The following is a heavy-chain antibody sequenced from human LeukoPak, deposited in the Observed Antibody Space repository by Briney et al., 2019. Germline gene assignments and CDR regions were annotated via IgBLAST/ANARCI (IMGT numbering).Heavy chain of an antibody. J-gene: IGHJ4*02. CDR3: ASYSYRSVYDSSGYYPFDY. CDR1: GWSFSGYY. CDR2: INHSGST. D-gene: IGHD3-22*01. Sequence: SETLSLTCAVYGWSFSGYYWRWIRQPPGKGLEWIGEINHSGSTNYNPSLKSRVIISVDTSKNQFSLKLSSVTAADTAVYYCASYSYRSVYDSSGYYPFDYWGQGTLVTVSS. V-gene: IGHV4-34*01.